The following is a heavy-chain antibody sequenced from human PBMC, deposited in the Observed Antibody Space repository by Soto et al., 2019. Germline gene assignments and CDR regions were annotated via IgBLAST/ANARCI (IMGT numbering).Heavy chain of an antibody. D-gene: IGHD3-9*01. Sequence: SETLSLTCTVSGGSISSSSYYWGWIRQPPGKGLEWIGSIYYSGSTYYNPSLKSRVTISVDTSKNQFSLKLSSVTAAGTAVYYCARSPHFDWFPAPHNWFDPWGQGTLVTVSS. CDR3: ARSPHFDWFPAPHNWFDP. V-gene: IGHV4-39*01. J-gene: IGHJ5*02. CDR1: GGSISSSSYY. CDR2: IYYSGST.